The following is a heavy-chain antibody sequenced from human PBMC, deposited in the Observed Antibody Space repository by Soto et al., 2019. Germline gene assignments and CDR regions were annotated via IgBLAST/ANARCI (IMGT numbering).Heavy chain of an antibody. J-gene: IGHJ4*02. CDR1: GFTFSDHA. CDR3: ARAYNDLARLDQFRF. Sequence: PEGSLRLSCAPCGFTFSDHAITWARQAPGNRLEWLSSIDGRGDETFYTDSVKCRFTISRDNAKNTLYLHMSSLRAEDTATSFCARAYNDLARLDQFRFWGLGTLVTVSS. CDR2: IDGRGDET. D-gene: IGHD1-20*01. V-gene: IGHV3-23*01.